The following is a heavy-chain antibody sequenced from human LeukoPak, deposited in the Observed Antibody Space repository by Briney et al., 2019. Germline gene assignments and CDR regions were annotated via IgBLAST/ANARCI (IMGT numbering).Heavy chain of an antibody. Sequence: GGSLRLSCAASGFTLSTSPMHWVRQAPGKGLEGVAVMFDDGSIKYYTDSVRGRFTISRDNSKNTLYLQMDSLRGEDTAVYFCARSKRSGWTPFDYWGQGTLVTVSS. V-gene: IGHV3-30*04. CDR3: ARSKRSGWTPFDY. CDR2: MFDDGSIK. D-gene: IGHD6-19*01. J-gene: IGHJ4*02. CDR1: GFTLSTSP.